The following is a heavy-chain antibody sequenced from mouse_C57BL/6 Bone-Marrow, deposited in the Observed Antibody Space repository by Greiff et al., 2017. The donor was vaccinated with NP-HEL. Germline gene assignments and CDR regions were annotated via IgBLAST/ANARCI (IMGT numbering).Heavy chain of an antibody. J-gene: IGHJ1*03. CDR2: IWSGGST. CDR1: GFSLTSYG. V-gene: IGHV2-4*01. Sequence: VQLQESGPGLVQPSQSLSITCTVSGFSLTSYGVHWVRQPPGKGLEWLGVIWSGGSTDYNAAFISRLSISKDNSKSQVFFKMNSLQADDTAIYYCAKENYYGSFWYFDVWGTGTTVTVSS. CDR3: AKENYYGSFWYFDV. D-gene: IGHD1-1*01.